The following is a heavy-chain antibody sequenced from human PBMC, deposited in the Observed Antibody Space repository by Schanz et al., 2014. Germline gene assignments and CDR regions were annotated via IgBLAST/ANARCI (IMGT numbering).Heavy chain of an antibody. J-gene: IGHJ4*02. CDR1: GYTLTNFD. CDR3: ARELRLDY. CDR2: MNPNSGTT. V-gene: IGHV1-8*01. Sequence: QVQLVQSGAEVKKPGASVKVSCKASGYTLTNFDINWVRQAPGQGLEWMGWMNPNSGTTGYAQKFQGRVTMTRDTSISTAYMELSSLRSDDTAVYYCARELRLDYWGQGTQVTVSS. D-gene: IGHD1-7*01.